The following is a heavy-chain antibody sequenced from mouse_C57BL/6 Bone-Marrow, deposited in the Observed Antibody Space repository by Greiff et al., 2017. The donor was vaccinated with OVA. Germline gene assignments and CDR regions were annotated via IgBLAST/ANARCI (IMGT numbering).Heavy chain of an antibody. CDR1: GSTFTSYW. D-gene: IGHD1-1*01. CDR3: ARSYYGSSYDYAMDY. J-gene: IGHJ4*01. V-gene: IGHV1-7*01. CDR2: FIPSSGYF. Sequence: VQLQQSGAELAKPGASVKLSCKASGSTFTSYWLHWVKQRPGQGLDWIGYFIPSSGYFKSNQKFKDKATLTSDKASSTAYMQLRSLTYEDSAVYYCARSYYGSSYDYAMDYWGQGTSVTVSS.